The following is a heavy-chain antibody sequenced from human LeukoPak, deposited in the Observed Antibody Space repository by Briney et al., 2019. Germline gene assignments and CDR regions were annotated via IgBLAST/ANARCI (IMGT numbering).Heavy chain of an antibody. D-gene: IGHD1-26*01. Sequence: GGSLRLSCAASGFTFSSYAMHWVRQAPGKGLEWVAVISYDGSNKYYAESVKGRFTISRDNSKNTLYLQMNSLRAEDTAVYYCATRAGAADVYYYYGMDVWGQGTTVTVSS. CDR1: GFTFSSYA. CDR3: ATRAGAADVYYYYGMDV. V-gene: IGHV3-30*04. CDR2: ISYDGSNK. J-gene: IGHJ6*02.